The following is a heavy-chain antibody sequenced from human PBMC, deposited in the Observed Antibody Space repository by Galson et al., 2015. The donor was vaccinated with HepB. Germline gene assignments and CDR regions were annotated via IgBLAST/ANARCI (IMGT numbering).Heavy chain of an antibody. CDR1: GFTFSSYG. CDR2: ISYDGSNK. Sequence: SLRLSCAASGFTFSSYGMHWVRQAPGKGLEWVAVISYDGSNKYYADSVKGRFTISRDNSKNTLYLQMNSLRAEDTAVYYCAKGPSNYPYWGQGTLVTVSS. CDR3: AKGPSNYPY. D-gene: IGHD4-11*01. J-gene: IGHJ4*02. V-gene: IGHV3-30*18.